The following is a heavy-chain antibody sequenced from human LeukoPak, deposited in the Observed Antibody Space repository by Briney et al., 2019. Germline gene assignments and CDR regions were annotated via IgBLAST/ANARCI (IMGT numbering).Heavy chain of an antibody. Sequence: QTGESLRLSCAASVSTFSSYAMSWVREAPGKGLEWVSSISGSGGSTYYADSVKGRFTISRDNSKSTLYLQMNSLRAEDTAVYYCAKGLTPMDVWGQGTTVAVSS. V-gene: IGHV3-23*01. J-gene: IGHJ6*02. CDR3: AKGLTPMDV. D-gene: IGHD1-14*01. CDR1: VSTFSSYA. CDR2: ISGSGGST.